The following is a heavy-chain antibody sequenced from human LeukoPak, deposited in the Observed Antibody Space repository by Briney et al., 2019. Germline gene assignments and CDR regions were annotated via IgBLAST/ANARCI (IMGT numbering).Heavy chain of an antibody. D-gene: IGHD6-19*01. V-gene: IGHV4-61*08. J-gene: IGHJ4*02. CDR1: GDSIISEGSY. Sequence: SETLSLTCTVSGDSIISEGSYWSWLRQYPGKGLEYIGYIYYNGRTYFNPSLKSRVTISVDTSKNQFSLKLSSVTAADTAVYYCARDRGSGWPFDYWGQGTLVTVSS. CDR2: IYYNGRT. CDR3: ARDRGSGWPFDY.